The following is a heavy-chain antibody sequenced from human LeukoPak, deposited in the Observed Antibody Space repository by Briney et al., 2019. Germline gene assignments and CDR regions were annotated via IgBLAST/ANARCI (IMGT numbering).Heavy chain of an antibody. V-gene: IGHV1-69*05. J-gene: IGHJ4*02. D-gene: IGHD3-22*01. CDR3: ARHNLYDSSGDGRYYFDY. CDR1: GGTFSSYA. Sequence: SVKVSCKASGGTFSSYAISWVRQAPGQGLEWMGRIIPIFGTANYAQKFQGRVTITTDESTSTAYMELSSLRSEDTAVYYCARHNLYDSSGDGRYYFDYWGQGTLVTVSS. CDR2: IIPIFGTA.